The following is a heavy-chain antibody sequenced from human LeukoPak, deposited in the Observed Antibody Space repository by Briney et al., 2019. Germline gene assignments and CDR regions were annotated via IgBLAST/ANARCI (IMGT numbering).Heavy chain of an antibody. J-gene: IGHJ3*02. V-gene: IGHV3-43D*04. D-gene: IGHD2-2*01. CDR3: AKDMYQPLMLTKQGGAFDI. Sequence: VGSLRLSCAASGFTFDDYAMHWVRQAPGKGLEWVSLIGWDGGSTYYADSVKGRFTIYRDNSKNSLYLQMNSLRAEDTALYYCAKDMYQPLMLTKQGGAFDIWGQGTMVTVSS. CDR1: GFTFDDYA. CDR2: IGWDGGST.